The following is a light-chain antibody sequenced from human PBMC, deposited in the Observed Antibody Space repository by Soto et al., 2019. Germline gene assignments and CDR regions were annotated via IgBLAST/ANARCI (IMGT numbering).Light chain of an antibody. V-gene: IGLV2-8*01. Sequence: QSALTQPPSASGSPGQSVTISCTGTSSDVGFYNSVSWFQHHPGKAPKLIIFGVNRRPSGVPDRFSGSKSDNTASLTVSGLQTEDEANYYCTSYTRSNIYVFGPGTKLTVL. J-gene: IGLJ1*01. CDR1: SSDVGFYNS. CDR2: GVN. CDR3: TSYTRSNIYV.